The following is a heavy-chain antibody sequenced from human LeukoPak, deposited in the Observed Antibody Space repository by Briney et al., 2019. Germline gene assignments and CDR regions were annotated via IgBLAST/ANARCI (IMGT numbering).Heavy chain of an antibody. CDR1: GFTFSSHS. D-gene: IGHD3-3*01. J-gene: IGHJ4*02. Sequence: GGSLRLSCAASGFTFSSHSMNWVRQAPGKGLEWVSSISSISIYIYYADSVKGRFIISRDNSKNTLYLQMNSLRAEDTAVYYCARVQDFWSGYLDYWGQGTLVTVSS. V-gene: IGHV3-21*01. CDR2: ISSISIYI. CDR3: ARVQDFWSGYLDY.